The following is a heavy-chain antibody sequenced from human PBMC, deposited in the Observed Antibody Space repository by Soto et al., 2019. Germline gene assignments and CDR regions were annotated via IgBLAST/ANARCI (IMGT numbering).Heavy chain of an antibody. J-gene: IGHJ6*02. CDR2: ISGSGGST. V-gene: IGHV3-23*01. CDR3: AKDLLDSSSGYYYYGMDV. CDR1: GFTFSSYA. Sequence: PGGSLRLSCAASGFTFSSYAMSWVRQAPGKGLEWVSAISGSGGSTYYADSVKGRFTISRDNSKNTLYLQMNSLRAEDTAVYYCAKDLLDSSSGYYYYGMDVWGQGTTVTVSS. D-gene: IGHD6-6*01.